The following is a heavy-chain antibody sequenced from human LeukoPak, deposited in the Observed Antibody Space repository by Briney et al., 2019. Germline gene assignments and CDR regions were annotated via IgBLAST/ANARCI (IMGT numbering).Heavy chain of an antibody. D-gene: IGHD6-19*01. CDR3: ARPYSSGWYDFDY. CDR2: IYPGDSDT. V-gene: IGHV5-51*01. Sequence: GGSLQISGKGSGSHFTSYWIGGVRQMPGKGLEGMGIIYPGDSDTRYSPSFQGQVTISADKSISTAYLQWSSLKASDTAMYYCARPYSSGWYDFDYWGQGTLVTVSS. J-gene: IGHJ4*02. CDR1: GSHFTSYW.